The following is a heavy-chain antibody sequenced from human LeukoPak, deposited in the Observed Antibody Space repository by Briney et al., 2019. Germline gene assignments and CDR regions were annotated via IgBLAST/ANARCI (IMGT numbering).Heavy chain of an antibody. D-gene: IGHD2-21*02. V-gene: IGHV4-31*03. CDR1: GGSISSGAYY. J-gene: IGHJ4*02. Sequence: PSQTLSLTCTVSGGSISSGAYYWSWIRQHPGKGLEWIGYIYYSGSTYYNPSLKSRVTISVDTSKNQFSLNLSSVTAADTAVYYCARSMGDLRGLIDYWGRGTLVTVSS. CDR3: ARSMGDLRGLIDY. CDR2: IYYSGST.